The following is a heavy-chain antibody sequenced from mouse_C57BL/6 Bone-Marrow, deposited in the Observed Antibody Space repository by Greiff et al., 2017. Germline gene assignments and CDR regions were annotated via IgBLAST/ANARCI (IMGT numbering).Heavy chain of an antibody. V-gene: IGHV5-6*01. CDR2: ISSGGSYT. Sequence: EVKLVESGGDLVKPGGSLKLSCAASGFTFSSYGMSWVRQTPDKRLEWVATISSGGSYTYYPDSVKGRFTLSRDNAKNTLYLQMSSLKSEDTAMYYCARGYYNYFDYWGQGTTLTVSS. CDR1: GFTFSSYG. D-gene: IGHD2-3*01. CDR3: ARGYYNYFDY. J-gene: IGHJ2*01.